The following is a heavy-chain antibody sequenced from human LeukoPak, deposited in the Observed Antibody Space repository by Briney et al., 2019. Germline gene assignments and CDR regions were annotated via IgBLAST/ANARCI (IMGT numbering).Heavy chain of an antibody. CDR1: GGSIRSSH. Sequence: PSETLSLTCTVSGGSIRSSHWSWIRQPPGKGPEFIGYIHYSGTSNYNPSLKSRVTMSVDTSNNQFSLKLNSVTAADTAVYYCAKAAGYSTIYWFDPWGQGTLVTVSS. CDR3: AKAAGYSTIYWFDP. J-gene: IGHJ5*02. CDR2: IHYSGTS. V-gene: IGHV4-59*01. D-gene: IGHD6-13*01.